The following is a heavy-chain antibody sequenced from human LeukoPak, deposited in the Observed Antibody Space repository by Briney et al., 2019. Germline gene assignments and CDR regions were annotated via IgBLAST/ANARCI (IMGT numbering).Heavy chain of an antibody. J-gene: IGHJ3*02. V-gene: IGHV1-69*04. D-gene: IGHD4-23*01. CDR3: ARANGGDSGDALDI. CDR1: GGTFSSYA. CDR2: IVPFPDIT. Sequence: ASVKVSCKASGGTFSSYAISWVRQASGQGLEWMGRIVPFPDITNYAQKFQGRVTITADKSTNTVYMELSSLRSQDTAVYYCARANGGDSGDALDIWGQGTMVTVSS.